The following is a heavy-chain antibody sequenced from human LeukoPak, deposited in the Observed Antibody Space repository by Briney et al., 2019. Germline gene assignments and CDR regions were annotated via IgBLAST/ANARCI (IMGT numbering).Heavy chain of an antibody. Sequence: GASVKVSCKASGYTFTSYGISWVRQAPGQGLEWMAGIIPIFGTTNYAQRFQGRVTITADESTSTAYMELSSLRSEDTAVYYCARGRDAALAPSPNYYYMDVWGKGTTVTISS. J-gene: IGHJ6*03. V-gene: IGHV1-69*13. D-gene: IGHD5-18*01. CDR1: GYTFTSYG. CDR2: IIPIFGTT. CDR3: ARGRDAALAPSPNYYYMDV.